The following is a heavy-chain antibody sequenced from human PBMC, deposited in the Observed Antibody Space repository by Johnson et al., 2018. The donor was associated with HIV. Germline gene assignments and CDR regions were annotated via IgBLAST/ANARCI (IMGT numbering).Heavy chain of an antibody. Sequence: VQLVESGGGLIQPGGSLRVSCAASGFSVSGKYMSWVRQALGQGLEWVSSIYVGGNTYSADYVKGRFTISRENSENTLYLQMNRLRAEDTAVYYCARAYYDSRGYYPHAFHVWGQGTVVTVSA. D-gene: IGHD3-22*01. CDR3: ARAYYDSRGYYPHAFHV. CDR2: IYVGGNT. V-gene: IGHV3-53*01. CDR1: GFSVSGKY. J-gene: IGHJ3*01.